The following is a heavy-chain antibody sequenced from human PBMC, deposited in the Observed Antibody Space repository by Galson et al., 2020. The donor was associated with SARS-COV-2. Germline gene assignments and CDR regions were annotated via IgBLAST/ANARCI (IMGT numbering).Heavy chain of an antibody. Sequence: GGSLRLSCAASGFTVSSDYMAWVRQAPGKGLEWVSVLYNGGSAYYAASVRGRFTVSRDNFKNTMYLQMNSLRADDTAVYYCANCRGWNRFDPWGQGTLVTVSS. V-gene: IGHV3-53*01. CDR2: LYNGGSA. CDR1: GFTVSSDY. CDR3: ANCRGWNRFDP. J-gene: IGHJ5*02. D-gene: IGHD2-15*01.